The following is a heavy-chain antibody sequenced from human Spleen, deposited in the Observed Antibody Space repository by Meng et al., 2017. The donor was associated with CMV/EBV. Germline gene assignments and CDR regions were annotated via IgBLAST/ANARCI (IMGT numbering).Heavy chain of an antibody. J-gene: IGHJ4*02. CDR1: GGSIDGYF. D-gene: IGHD2-2*01. CDR2: IYYSGST. CDR3: ARVYCSSTSCHPDY. Sequence: SETLSLTCTVSGGSIDGYFWSWIRQAPGEGLEWIGYIYYSGSTIYNPSLKSRVTMSVDTSKNQVSLRLSSVTAADTAVYYCARVYCSSTSCHPDYWGQGTLVTVSS. V-gene: IGHV4-59*01.